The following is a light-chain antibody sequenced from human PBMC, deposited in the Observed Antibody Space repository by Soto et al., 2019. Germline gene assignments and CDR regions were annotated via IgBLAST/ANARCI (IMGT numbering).Light chain of an antibody. CDR2: GAS. Sequence: EIELTQSPGTLSLSPGERATLSCRASQSVTSGYLAWYQQKPGQAPRLLIYGASSRATGIPDRFSGSGSGTDFTLTISRLEPEDFAMYYCHQYGSSPWTFGQETKVDIK. CDR1: QSVTSGY. V-gene: IGKV3-20*01. CDR3: HQYGSSPWT. J-gene: IGKJ1*01.